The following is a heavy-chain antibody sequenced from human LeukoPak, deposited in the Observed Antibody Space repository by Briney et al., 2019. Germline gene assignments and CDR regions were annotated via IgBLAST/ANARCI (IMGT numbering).Heavy chain of an antibody. D-gene: IGHD3-16*02. J-gene: IGHJ5*02. CDR1: GYTFTNYG. V-gene: IGHV7-4-1*02. CDR3: ARAYQSLGGLSLPDH. CDR2: IHPNTGNP. Sequence: ASVKVSCKASGYTFTNYGMNWVRQAPGQGLKWMGWIHPNTGNPTYAQGFTGRFVFSLDTSVGTTYLQISSLKAEDTAVYYCARAYQSLGGLSLPDHWGQGTLVTVSS.